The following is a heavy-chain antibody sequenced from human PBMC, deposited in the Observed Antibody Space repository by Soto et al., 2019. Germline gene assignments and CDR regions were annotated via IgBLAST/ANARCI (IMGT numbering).Heavy chain of an antibody. J-gene: IGHJ4*02. V-gene: IGHV4-59*01. Sequence: SETLSLTCNVSGTSIIAYYGTWIRQPPGKALEWIGYISYRGSTKYNPSLKNLVAISLDTSRNQFPLNLTPVTASDTAIYFCARDPELHGLDHWGQGTLVPVSS. CDR1: GTSIIAYY. D-gene: IGHD2-21*01. CDR2: ISYRGST. CDR3: ARDPELHGLDH.